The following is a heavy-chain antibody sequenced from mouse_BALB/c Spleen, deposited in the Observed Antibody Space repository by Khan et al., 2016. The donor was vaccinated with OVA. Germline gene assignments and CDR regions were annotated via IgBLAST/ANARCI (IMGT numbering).Heavy chain of an antibody. CDR3: ARVYGGDFDY. Sequence: EVQLQESGPGLVKPSQSLSLTCTVTGYSITTDYAWNWIRQFPGNKLEWMGYISYSGNTKYNPSLKSRLSITRATSKNQFFLQLNSVTTEDTARYYCARVYGGDFDYWGQGTTLTVSS. CDR2: ISYSGNT. J-gene: IGHJ2*01. D-gene: IGHD1-1*01. V-gene: IGHV3-2*02. CDR1: GYSITTDYA.